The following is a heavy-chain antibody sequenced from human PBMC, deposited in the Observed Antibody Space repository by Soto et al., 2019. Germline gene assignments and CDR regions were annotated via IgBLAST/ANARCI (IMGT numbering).Heavy chain of an antibody. J-gene: IGHJ6*02. Sequence: GGSLRLSCAASGFTFSSYAMHWVRQAPGKGLEWVAVISYDGSNKYYADSVKGRFTISRDNSKNTLYLQMNSLRAGDTAVYYCARDAKPGWNPDGGYGMDVWGQGTTVTVSS. CDR1: GFTFSSYA. CDR3: ARDAKPGWNPDGGYGMDV. D-gene: IGHD1-1*01. CDR2: ISYDGSNK. V-gene: IGHV3-30-3*01.